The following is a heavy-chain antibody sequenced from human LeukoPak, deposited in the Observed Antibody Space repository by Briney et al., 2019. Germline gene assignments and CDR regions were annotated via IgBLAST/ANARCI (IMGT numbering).Heavy chain of an antibody. CDR2: IYSTGST. CDR3: ARGPNPYYYYYYMDV. CDR1: GGSVSGYY. Sequence: SETLSLTCTVSGGSVSGYYCSWIRQPAGKGLEWIGRIYSTGSTDYNASLKSRVTMSVDTSKNQFSLKLSSVTAADTAVYYCARGPNPYYYYYYMDVWGKGTTVTVSS. V-gene: IGHV4-4*07. D-gene: IGHD1-14*01. J-gene: IGHJ6*03.